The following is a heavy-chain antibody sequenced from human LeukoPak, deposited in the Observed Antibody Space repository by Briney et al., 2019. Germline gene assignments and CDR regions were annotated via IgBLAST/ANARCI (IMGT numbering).Heavy chain of an antibody. CDR3: ATDIVGATGNFDY. D-gene: IGHD1-26*01. CDR2: FDPEDGET. Sequence: GGFDPEDGETIYAHKLQGRVTMTEDTSTDTAYMELSSLRSEDTAVYYCATDIVGATGNFDYWGQGTLVTVSS. V-gene: IGHV1-24*01. J-gene: IGHJ4*02.